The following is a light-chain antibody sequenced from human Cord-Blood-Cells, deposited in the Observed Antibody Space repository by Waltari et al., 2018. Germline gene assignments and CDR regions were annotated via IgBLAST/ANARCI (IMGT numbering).Light chain of an antibody. J-gene: IGLJ3*02. CDR2: DVS. CDR1: ASDVAGFNS. V-gene: IGLV2-14*03. CDR3: SSYTSSSTWV. Sequence: QSALTQPAPVSGSPRRSITPSSPGHASDVAGFNSVSWYQQHPGKAPKLMIYDVSNRPSGVSNRFSGSKSGNTASLTISGLQAEDEADYYCSSYTSSSTWVFGGGTKLTVL.